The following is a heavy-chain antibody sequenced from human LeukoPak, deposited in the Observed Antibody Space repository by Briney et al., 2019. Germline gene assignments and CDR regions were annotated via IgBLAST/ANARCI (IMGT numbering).Heavy chain of an antibody. CDR2: IYHSGST. D-gene: IGHD4-11*01. CDR3: ASLPSNTVTHDY. J-gene: IGHJ4*02. Sequence: PSETLSLTCAVSGYSISSSYYWGWIRQPPGKGLEWIGTIYHSGSTHYNPSLKSRVTLSVDTSKNQFSLKLGSVTAADTAVYYCASLPSNTVTHDYWGQGTLVTVSS. V-gene: IGHV4-38-2*01. CDR1: GYSISSSYY.